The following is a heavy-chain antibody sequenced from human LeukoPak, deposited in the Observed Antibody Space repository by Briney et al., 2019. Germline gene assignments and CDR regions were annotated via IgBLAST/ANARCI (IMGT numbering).Heavy chain of an antibody. Sequence: ASAKVSCKASGYTFTGYYMHWVRQAPGQGLEWMGWINPNSGGTNYAQKFQGRVTMTRDTSISTAYMELSRLRSDDTAVYYCARDDRYYYYGMDVWGQGTTVTVSS. CDR1: GYTFTGYY. V-gene: IGHV1-2*02. J-gene: IGHJ6*02. CDR3: ARDDRYYYYGMDV. CDR2: INPNSGGT.